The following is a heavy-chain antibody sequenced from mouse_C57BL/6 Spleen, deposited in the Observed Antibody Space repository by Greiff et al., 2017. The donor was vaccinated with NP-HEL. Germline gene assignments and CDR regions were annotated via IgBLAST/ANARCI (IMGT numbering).Heavy chain of an antibody. Sequence: EVKLVESGGGLVKPGGSLKLSCAASGFTFSDYGMHWVRQAPEKGLEWVAYISSGSSTIYYADTVKGRFTISRDNAKNTLFLQMTSLRSEDTAMYYCARRIYYDSSYAMDYWGQGTSVTVSS. CDR2: ISSGSSTI. D-gene: IGHD2-4*01. CDR3: ARRIYYDSSYAMDY. V-gene: IGHV5-17*01. J-gene: IGHJ4*01. CDR1: GFTFSDYG.